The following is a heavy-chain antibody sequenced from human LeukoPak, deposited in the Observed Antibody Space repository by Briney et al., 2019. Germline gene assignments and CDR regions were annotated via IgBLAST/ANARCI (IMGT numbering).Heavy chain of an antibody. Sequence: PGGSLRLSCAASGFTFSSYAMSWVRQAPGKGLEWVSAISGSGGSTYYADSVKGRFTISRDNAKNSLYLQMNSLRAEDTAVYYCAREGYQDYYDSSGYCDYWGQGTLVTVSS. V-gene: IGHV3-23*01. CDR1: GFTFSSYA. CDR2: ISGSGGST. CDR3: AREGYQDYYDSSGYCDY. D-gene: IGHD3-22*01. J-gene: IGHJ4*02.